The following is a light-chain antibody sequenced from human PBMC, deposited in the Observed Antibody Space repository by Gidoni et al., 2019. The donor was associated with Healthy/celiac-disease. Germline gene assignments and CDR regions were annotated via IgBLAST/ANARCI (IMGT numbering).Light chain of an antibody. CDR3: QQYYSTPWT. Sequence: DIVMTQSPDSLAVSLGERATINCKSSQSVLYSSNNKNYLAWYQQKPGQPPKLLISWASTRDSGVPDRFSGSGSGTDFTLTNSSLQAEDVAVYYCQQYYSTPWTFGQXTKVEIK. CDR1: QSVLYSSNNKNY. CDR2: WAS. J-gene: IGKJ1*01. V-gene: IGKV4-1*01.